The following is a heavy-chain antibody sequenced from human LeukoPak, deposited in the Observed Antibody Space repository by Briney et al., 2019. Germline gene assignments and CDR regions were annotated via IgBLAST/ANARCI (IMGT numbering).Heavy chain of an antibody. CDR3: ARNSGIAAAGTSDY. Sequence: ASVKVSCKASGYTFTSYDINWVRQATGQGLEWMGWMNPNSGNIGYAQKFQGRATMTRNTSISTAYMELSSLRSEDTAVYYCARNSGIAAAGTSDYWGQGTLVTVSS. CDR2: MNPNSGNI. V-gene: IGHV1-8*01. J-gene: IGHJ4*02. CDR1: GYTFTSYD. D-gene: IGHD6-13*01.